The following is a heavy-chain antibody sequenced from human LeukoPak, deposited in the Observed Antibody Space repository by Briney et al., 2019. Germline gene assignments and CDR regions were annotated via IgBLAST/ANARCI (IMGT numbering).Heavy chain of an antibody. CDR3: ARAKNLPITIFGVYFDY. CDR1: GGTFSSYV. V-gene: IGHV1-69*06. D-gene: IGHD3-3*01. CDR2: IIPIFGTA. J-gene: IGHJ4*02. Sequence: ASVKVSCKASGGTFSSYVISWVRQAPGQGLEWMGGIIPIFGTANYAQKFQGRVTITADKSTSTAYMELSSLRSEDTAVYYCARAKNLPITIFGVYFDYWGQGTLVTVSS.